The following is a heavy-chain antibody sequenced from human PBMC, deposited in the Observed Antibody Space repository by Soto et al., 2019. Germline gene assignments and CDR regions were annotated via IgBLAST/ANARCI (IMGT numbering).Heavy chain of an antibody. CDR1: GFSLTNAKMG. Sequence: GSGPTLVNPTETLTLTCTVSGFSLTNAKMGVSWIRQPPGKALEWLAHIFSNDEKSYSTSLKSRFTISKDTSKSQVVLTMTNMDPVDTATYYCARYIVGGSGSRNPYYGMDVWGQGTTVTVSS. CDR2: IFSNDEK. J-gene: IGHJ6*02. CDR3: ARYIVGGSGSRNPYYGMDV. D-gene: IGHD1-26*01. V-gene: IGHV2-26*01.